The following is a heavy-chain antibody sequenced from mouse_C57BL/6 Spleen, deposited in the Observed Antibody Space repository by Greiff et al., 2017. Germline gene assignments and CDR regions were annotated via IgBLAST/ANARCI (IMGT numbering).Heavy chain of an antibody. V-gene: IGHV3-6*01. CDR1: GYSITSGYY. J-gene: IGHJ2*01. D-gene: IGHD2-1*01. CDR2: ISYDGSN. CDR3: ASGIYYGNYGY. Sequence: ESGPGLVKPSQSLSLTCSVTGYSITSGYYWNWIRQFPGNKLEWMGYISYDGSNNYNPSLKNRISITRDTSKNQFFLKLNSVTTEDTATYYCASGIYYGNYGYGGQGTTLTVSS.